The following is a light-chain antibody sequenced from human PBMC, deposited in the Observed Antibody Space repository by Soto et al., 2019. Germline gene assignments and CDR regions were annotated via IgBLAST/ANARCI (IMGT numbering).Light chain of an antibody. CDR2: GAS. CDR3: QQYNSWPPIT. CDR1: QSVRTK. Sequence: TQSPGTLSVSPGEGATLFCRASQSVRTKLAWYQQRAGQAPRLLMYGASTRATGIPDRFSGSGSGTEFTLTISSLQSEDFAVYYCQQYNSWPPITFGQGTRLEIK. J-gene: IGKJ5*01. V-gene: IGKV3-15*01.